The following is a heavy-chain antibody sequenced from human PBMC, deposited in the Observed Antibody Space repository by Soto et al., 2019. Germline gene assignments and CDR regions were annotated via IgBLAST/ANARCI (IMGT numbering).Heavy chain of an antibody. CDR2: ISGSGGST. Sequence: AGGSLRLSCAASGFTFSSYAMSWVRQAPGKGLEWVSAISGSGGSTYYADSVKGRFTISRDNSKNTLYLQMNSLRAEDTAVYYCAKRYCSGGSCYHYFDYWGQGTLVTVSS. V-gene: IGHV3-23*01. CDR1: GFTFSSYA. CDR3: AKRYCSGGSCYHYFDY. D-gene: IGHD2-15*01. J-gene: IGHJ4*02.